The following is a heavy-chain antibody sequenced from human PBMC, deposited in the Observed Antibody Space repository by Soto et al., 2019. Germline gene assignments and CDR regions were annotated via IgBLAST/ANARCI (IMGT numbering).Heavy chain of an antibody. CDR2: TYYRSKWYN. Sequence: SQTLSLTCAISGDSVSSNSAAWNWIRQSPSRGLEWLGRTYYRSKWYNDYAVSVKSRITINPDTSKNQFSLQLNSVTPEDTAVYYCARGTLIAAADSAYYYYYYMDVWGKGTTVTVSS. D-gene: IGHD6-13*01. CDR3: ARGTLIAAADSAYYYYYYMDV. CDR1: GDSVSSNSAA. J-gene: IGHJ6*03. V-gene: IGHV6-1*01.